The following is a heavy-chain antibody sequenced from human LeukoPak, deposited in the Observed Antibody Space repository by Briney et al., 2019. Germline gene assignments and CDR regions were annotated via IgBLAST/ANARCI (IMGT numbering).Heavy chain of an antibody. V-gene: IGHV3-30*02. Sequence: GGSLRLSCAASGFTFSSYGMHWVRQAPGKGLEWVAFIRYDGSNKYYADSVKGRFTISRDNSKNTLYLQMNSLRAEDTAVYYCAKIYSSSDYYFDYWGQGTLVTVSS. J-gene: IGHJ4*02. CDR1: GFTFSSYG. CDR3: AKIYSSSDYYFDY. CDR2: IRYDGSNK. D-gene: IGHD6-6*01.